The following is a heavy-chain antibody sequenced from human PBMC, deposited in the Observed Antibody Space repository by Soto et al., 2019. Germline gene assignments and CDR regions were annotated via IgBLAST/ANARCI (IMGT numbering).Heavy chain of an antibody. CDR3: ARRSAAGP. J-gene: IGHJ5*02. Sequence: QVQLQQWGAGLLKPSETLSLTCAVYGGSFSGYYWSWIRQPPGKGLEWIGEINHSGSTNYNPSLTSLAXXSVDTSKDQFSLKLSSVTAADTAVYYCARRSAAGPWGQGTLVTVSS. CDR1: GGSFSGYY. CDR2: INHSGST. V-gene: IGHV4-34*01. D-gene: IGHD6-25*01.